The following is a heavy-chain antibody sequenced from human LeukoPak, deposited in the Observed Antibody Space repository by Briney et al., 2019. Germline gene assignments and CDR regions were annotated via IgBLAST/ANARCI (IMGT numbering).Heavy chain of an antibody. CDR2: IIPILGIA. CDR3: ARDFKNYYDSSGYLNPSEYFQH. V-gene: IGHV1-69*04. CDR1: GGTFSSYA. D-gene: IGHD3-22*01. J-gene: IGHJ1*01. Sequence: GASVKVSCKASGGTFSSYAISWVRQAPGQGLEWMGRIIPILGIANYAQKFQGRVTITADKSTSTAYMELSSLRSEDTAVYYCARDFKNYYDSSGYLNPSEYFQHWGQGTLVTVSS.